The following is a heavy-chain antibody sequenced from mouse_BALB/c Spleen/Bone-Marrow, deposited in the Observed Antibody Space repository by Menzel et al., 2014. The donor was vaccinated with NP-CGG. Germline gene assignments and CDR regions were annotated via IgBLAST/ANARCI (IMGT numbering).Heavy chain of an antibody. Sequence: VHLVESGPGLVAPSQSLSITCTVSGFSLTSYGVHWVRQPPGKGLEWLGVIWAGGSTNYNSALMSRLSISKDNSKSQVFLKMNCLRTDDTAMYYCARDLGRYFDVWGAGTTVTVSS. CDR1: GFSLTSYG. D-gene: IGHD4-1*01. CDR2: IWAGGST. V-gene: IGHV2-9*02. CDR3: ARDLGRYFDV. J-gene: IGHJ1*01.